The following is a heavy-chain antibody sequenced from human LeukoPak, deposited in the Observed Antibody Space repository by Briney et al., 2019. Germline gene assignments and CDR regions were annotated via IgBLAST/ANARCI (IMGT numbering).Heavy chain of an antibody. CDR3: ARASYSYDTSGWVPFDY. V-gene: IGHV4-34*01. CDR2: FNHRGDT. D-gene: IGHD3-22*01. J-gene: IGHJ4*02. CDR1: SSSGSFSGYN. Sequence: SETLSLTCAVYSSSGSFSGYNWSWFRQSPGKGPEWIGDFNHRGDTNYNPSLKSRVTISADTSKNQFSLKLSSVTAADTAVYYCARASYSYDTSGWVPFDYWGQGTLVTVSS.